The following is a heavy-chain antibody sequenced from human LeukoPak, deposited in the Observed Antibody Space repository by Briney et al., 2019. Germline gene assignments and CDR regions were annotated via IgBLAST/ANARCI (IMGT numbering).Heavy chain of an antibody. CDR2: ISAYNGNT. J-gene: IGHJ4*02. Sequence: ASVKVSCKASGYTFTGYYMHWVRQAPGQGLEWMGWISAYNGNTNYAQKLQGRVTMTTDTSTSTAYMGRRRLRCRDTAVYYCARARQATIFGVVIPYYFDYWGQGTLVTVSS. CDR1: GYTFTGYY. V-gene: IGHV1-18*04. D-gene: IGHD3-3*01. CDR3: ARARQATIFGVVIPYYFDY.